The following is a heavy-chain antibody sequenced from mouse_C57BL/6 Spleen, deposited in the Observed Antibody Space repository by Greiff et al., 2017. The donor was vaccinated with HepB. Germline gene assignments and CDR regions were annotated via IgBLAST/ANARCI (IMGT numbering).Heavy chain of an antibody. Sequence: VQLQQSGPGLVQPSQSLSITCTVSGFSLTSYGVHWVRQSPGKGLEWLGVIWSGGSTDYNAAFISRLSISKDNSKSQVFFKMNRLQADDTAIYYCARNSNYYGSSYWYFDVWGTGTTVTVSS. CDR1: GFSLTSYG. CDR3: ARNSNYYGSSYWYFDV. V-gene: IGHV2-2*01. CDR2: IWSGGST. J-gene: IGHJ1*03. D-gene: IGHD1-1*01.